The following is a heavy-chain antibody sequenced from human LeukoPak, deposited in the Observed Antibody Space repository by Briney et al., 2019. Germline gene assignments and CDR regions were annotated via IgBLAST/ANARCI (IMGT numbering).Heavy chain of an antibody. D-gene: IGHD3-22*01. CDR3: ARGLYYYDSSGLGY. V-gene: IGHV4-34*01. CDR1: GGSFSGYY. J-gene: IGHJ4*02. CDR2: INHSGST. Sequence: SETLSLTCAVYGGSFSGYYWSWIRQPPGKGLEWIGEINHSGSTNYNPSLKSRVTISVDTSKNQFSLKLSSVTAADTAVYYCARGLYYYDSSGLGYWGQGTLVTVSS.